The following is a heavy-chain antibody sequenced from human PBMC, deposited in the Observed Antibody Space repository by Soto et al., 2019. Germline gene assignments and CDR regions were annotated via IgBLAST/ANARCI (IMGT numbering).Heavy chain of an antibody. CDR1: GGSISSSSYY. Sequence: PSETLSLTCTVSGGSISSSSYYWGWIRQPPGKGLEWIGKINYSGSTNYNPSLKSRVTISVDTSKNQFSLKLSSVTAADTAVYYCARGSGNLGRDFDYWGQGTLVTVSS. J-gene: IGHJ4*02. D-gene: IGHD1-26*01. CDR3: ARGSGNLGRDFDY. CDR2: INYSGST. V-gene: IGHV4-39*07.